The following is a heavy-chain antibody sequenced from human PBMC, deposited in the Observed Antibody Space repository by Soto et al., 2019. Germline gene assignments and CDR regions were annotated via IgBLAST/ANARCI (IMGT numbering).Heavy chain of an antibody. CDR3: AKDLAQTRVLVWFGEGWGMDV. Sequence: EVQLLESGGGLVQPGGSLRLSCAASGFTFSSYAMSWVRQAPGKGLEWVSAISGSGGSTYYADSVKGRFTISRDNSKNTLYLQMNSLRAEDTAVYYCAKDLAQTRVLVWFGEGWGMDVWGQGTTVTVSS. J-gene: IGHJ6*02. CDR1: GFTFSSYA. D-gene: IGHD3-10*01. CDR2: ISGSGGST. V-gene: IGHV3-23*01.